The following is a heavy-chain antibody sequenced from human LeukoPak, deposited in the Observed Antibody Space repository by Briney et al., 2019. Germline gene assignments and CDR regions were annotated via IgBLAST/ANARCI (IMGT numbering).Heavy chain of an antibody. CDR1: GGSISSGGYS. CDR2: IYHSGST. V-gene: IGHV4-30-2*01. CDR3: ARGRIFDY. Sequence: SGTLSLTCAVSGGSISSGGYSWSWIRQPPGKGLEWIGYIYHSGSTYYNPSLKSRVTISVDRSKNQFSLKLSSVTAADTAVYYCARGRIFDYWGQGTLVTVSS. J-gene: IGHJ4*02.